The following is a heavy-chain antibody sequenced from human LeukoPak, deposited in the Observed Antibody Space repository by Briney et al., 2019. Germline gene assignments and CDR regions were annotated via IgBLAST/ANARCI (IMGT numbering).Heavy chain of an antibody. CDR2: INPNSGGT. CDR1: GYTFTGYY. J-gene: IGHJ5*02. D-gene: IGHD2-15*01. Sequence: ASVKVSCKASGYTFTGYYMHWVRQAPGQGLEWMGRINPNSGGTNYAQKSQGRVTMTRDTSISTAYMELSRLRSDDTAVYYCARELRVPGQGYCSGGSCYKRWFDPWGQGTLVTVSS. V-gene: IGHV1-2*06. CDR3: ARELRVPGQGYCSGGSCYKRWFDP.